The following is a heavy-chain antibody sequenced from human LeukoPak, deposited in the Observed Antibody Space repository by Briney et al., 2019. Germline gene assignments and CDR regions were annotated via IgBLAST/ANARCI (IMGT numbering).Heavy chain of an antibody. CDR3: AKVIQRKIDY. V-gene: IGHV3-21*04. CDR2: ITRSSSYI. D-gene: IGHD6-25*01. J-gene: IGHJ4*02. Sequence: GGSLRLSCEASGFTLSSYSMNWVRQAPGKGLEWVSSITRSSSYIYYADSVKGRFTISRDNSKNTLYLQMNSLRAEDTAVYYCAKVIQRKIDYWGQGTLVTVSS. CDR1: GFTLSSYS.